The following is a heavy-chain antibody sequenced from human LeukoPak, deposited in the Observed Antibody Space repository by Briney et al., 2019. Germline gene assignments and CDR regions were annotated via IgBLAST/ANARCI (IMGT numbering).Heavy chain of an antibody. V-gene: IGHV1-2*02. CDR1: GYSFTGYY. J-gene: IGHJ3*02. CDR2: INPDSGGT. Sequence: ASVKVSCKASGYSFTGYYMHWVRRAPGQGLEWMGWINPDSGGTNYAQKFQGRVTMTRDMSITTAYMELSRLTSDDTAVYYCAREVDRAFDIWGQGTMVTVSS. D-gene: IGHD5-12*01. CDR3: AREVDRAFDI.